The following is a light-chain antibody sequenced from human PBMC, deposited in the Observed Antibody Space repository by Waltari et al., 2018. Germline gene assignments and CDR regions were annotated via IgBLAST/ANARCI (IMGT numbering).Light chain of an antibody. J-gene: IGKJ4*01. V-gene: IGKV4-1*01. CDR1: QSVLYSSNNKNY. CDR2: WAC. Sequence: DIVMTKSPDSLAVSLGERATINCKSSQSVLYSSNNKNYLAWYQQKPGQPPKLLIYWACTRESGVPDRFSGSGSETAFTLTISSLQAEDVAVYYCQQYYSKPLTFGGGTKVEIK. CDR3: QQYYSKPLT.